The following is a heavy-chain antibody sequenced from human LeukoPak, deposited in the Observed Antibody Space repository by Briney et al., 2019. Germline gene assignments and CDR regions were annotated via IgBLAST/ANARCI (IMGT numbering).Heavy chain of an antibody. V-gene: IGHV1-69*05. CDR3: ARDLGSGGELLPDY. J-gene: IGHJ4*02. CDR2: IIPIFGTA. D-gene: IGHD3-10*01. Sequence: SAKVSCKASGGTFSSYAISWVRQAPGQGLEWMGGIIPIFGTANYAQKLQGRVTMTTDTSTSTAYMELRSLRSDDTAVYYCARDLGSGGELLPDYWAQGTLGTVSS. CDR1: GGTFSSYA.